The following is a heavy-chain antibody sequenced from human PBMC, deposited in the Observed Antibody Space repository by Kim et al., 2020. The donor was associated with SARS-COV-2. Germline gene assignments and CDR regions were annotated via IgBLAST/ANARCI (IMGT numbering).Heavy chain of an antibody. V-gene: IGHV3-13*04. D-gene: IGHD3-9*01. J-gene: IGHJ3*02. CDR3: ARGGYYDILTGYYMGAFDI. Sequence: GGSLRLSCAASGFTFSSYDMHWVRQATGKGLEWVSAIGTAGDTYYPGSVKGRFTISRENAMNSLYLQMNSLRAGDTAVYYCARGGYYDILTGYYMGAFDIWGQGTMVTVSS. CDR2: IGTAGDT. CDR1: GFTFSSYD.